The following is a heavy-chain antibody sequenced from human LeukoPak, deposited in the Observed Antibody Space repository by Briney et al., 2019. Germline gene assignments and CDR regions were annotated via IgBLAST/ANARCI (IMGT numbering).Heavy chain of an antibody. CDR2: INHSGST. J-gene: IGHJ4*02. CDR1: GGSFSGYY. CDR3: ARVGHGDPIDY. V-gene: IGHV4-34*01. Sequence: SETLSLTCAVYGGSFSGYYWSWIRQPPEKGLEWIGEINHSGSTNYNPSLKSRVTISVDTSKNQFSLKLSSVTAADTAVYYCARVGHGDPIDYWGQGTLVTVSS. D-gene: IGHD4-17*01.